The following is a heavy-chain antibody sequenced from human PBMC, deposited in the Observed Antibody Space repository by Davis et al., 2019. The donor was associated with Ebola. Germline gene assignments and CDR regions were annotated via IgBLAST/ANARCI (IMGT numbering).Heavy chain of an antibody. D-gene: IGHD1-26*01. V-gene: IGHV4-30-4*01. Sequence: PSETLSLTCTVSGGSISSGDYYWSWFRQPPGTGQEGIGYSYYSGRTYYNPSLKSRVTISVDTSKNQFSLKLSSVTAADTAVYYCARVGAPYYFDYWGQGTLVTVSS. J-gene: IGHJ4*02. CDR2: SYYSGRT. CDR1: GGSISSGDYY. CDR3: ARVGAPYYFDY.